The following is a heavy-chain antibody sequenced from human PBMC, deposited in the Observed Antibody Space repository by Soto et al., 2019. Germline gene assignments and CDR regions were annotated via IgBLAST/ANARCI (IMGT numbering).Heavy chain of an antibody. V-gene: IGHV3-30*03. Sequence: QVQLVESGGGVVQPGGSLRLSCAASGCTFSGYGMHWVRQSPGEGLEWVAILANDGSYQYYAESVKARFTISRDNSKNTLYLQMDSLRPEDTAVYYCARSIGGSSYYPPDYWGQGTLVTVSS. D-gene: IGHD2-15*01. CDR3: ARSIGGSSYYPPDY. CDR2: LANDGSYQ. CDR1: GCTFSGYG. J-gene: IGHJ4*02.